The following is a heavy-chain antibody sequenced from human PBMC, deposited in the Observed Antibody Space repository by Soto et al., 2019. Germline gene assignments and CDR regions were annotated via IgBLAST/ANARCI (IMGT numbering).Heavy chain of an antibody. J-gene: IGHJ6*04. D-gene: IGHD2-15*01. CDR3: ARDRCSVGSCYTYYYYAMDV. CDR2: IIPILGIA. V-gene: IGHV1-69*08. Sequence: QVQLVQSGAEVKKPGSSVKVSCKASGGTFSSYTISWVRQAPGQGLEWMGRIIPILGIANYAQKFQGRVTITADKSTSTAYMELSSLRSEDTAVYYCARDRCSVGSCYTYYYYAMDVWGKGTTVTVSS. CDR1: GGTFSSYT.